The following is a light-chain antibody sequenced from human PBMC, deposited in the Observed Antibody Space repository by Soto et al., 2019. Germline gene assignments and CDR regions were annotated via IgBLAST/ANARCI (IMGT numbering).Light chain of an antibody. CDR1: QSIVST. Sequence: EIVMTQSPATLSVSPGEIATLSFSASQSIVSTLSWYQQKPGQAPRLLIYGASNSATGIPDMFSGSWSGTDFTLTIISLDPEDFAVYYCQQRSNWPITFGQGTRLEIK. CDR2: GAS. V-gene: IGKV3-11*01. J-gene: IGKJ5*01. CDR3: QQRSNWPIT.